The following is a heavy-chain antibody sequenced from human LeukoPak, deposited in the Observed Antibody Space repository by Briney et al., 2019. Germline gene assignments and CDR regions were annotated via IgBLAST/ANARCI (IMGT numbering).Heavy chain of an antibody. J-gene: IGHJ4*02. CDR3: ARVAITHCASVSCYMFDH. D-gene: IGHD2-15*01. V-gene: IGHV3-30*09. CDR1: GFIFSSYT. CDR2: ISYDGGNK. Sequence: PGRSLRLSCVASGFIFSSYTMHWVRQTPGKGLEWVAIISYDGGNKYYADSVKGRFAISRDNSNTTLYLQMNSLRGEDTAVYFCARVAITHCASVSCYMFDHWGQGTLVTVSS.